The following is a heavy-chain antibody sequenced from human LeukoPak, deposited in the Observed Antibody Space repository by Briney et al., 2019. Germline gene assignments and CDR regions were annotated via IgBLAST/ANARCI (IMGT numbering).Heavy chain of an antibody. J-gene: IGHJ4*02. V-gene: IGHV3-21*04. CDR3: AKDRGQQLAFDY. D-gene: IGHD6-13*01. CDR2: ISSGSSYI. Sequence: PGGSLRLSCAASGFTFSSYAMNWVRQAPGKGLEWVSSISSGSSYIYYADSVKGRFTISRDNSKNTLYLQMNSLRAEDTAVYYCAKDRGQQLAFDYWGQGTLVTVSS. CDR1: GFTFSSYA.